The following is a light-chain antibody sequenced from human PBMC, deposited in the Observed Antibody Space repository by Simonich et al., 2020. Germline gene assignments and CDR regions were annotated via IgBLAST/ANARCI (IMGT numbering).Light chain of an antibody. CDR1: QDISNY. Sequence: DIQMTQSPSSLSASVGDRVTITCQASQDISNYLNWYQQKPGKAPKLLIYAASNLETGVPSRFSGSGSGTDFTFTISSLQPEDIAVYYCQQYNNWYTFGQGTKLEIK. V-gene: IGKV1-33*01. CDR2: AAS. CDR3: QQYNNWYT. J-gene: IGKJ2*01.